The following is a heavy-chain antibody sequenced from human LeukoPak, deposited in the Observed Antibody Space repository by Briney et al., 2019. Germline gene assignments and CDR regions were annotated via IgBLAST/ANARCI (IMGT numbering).Heavy chain of an antibody. CDR2: ITENGDNT. CDR1: GFTFSSYA. V-gene: IGHV3-23*01. Sequence: GGSLRLSCAASGFTFSSYAMSWVRQAPGKGLEWVSGITENGDNTYYADSVKGRFTISRDNSKNTLYLQMNSLRAEDTAVYYCAKMTTGYYYTAFDIWGQGTMVTVSS. CDR3: AKMTTGYYYTAFDI. D-gene: IGHD3-22*01. J-gene: IGHJ3*02.